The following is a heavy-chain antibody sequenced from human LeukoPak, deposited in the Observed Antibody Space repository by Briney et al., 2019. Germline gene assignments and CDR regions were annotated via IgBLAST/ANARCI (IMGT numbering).Heavy chain of an antibody. J-gene: IGHJ4*02. CDR1: GFTFSSHA. Sequence: GPLRLSCAASGFTFSSHAMSWARQAPGKGLEWVSAISGSGGSTYYADSVKGRFTISRDKSKNTLYLQMNSLRAEDTAVYYCAKGLAVAGHFDYWGQGTLVTVSS. V-gene: IGHV3-23*01. CDR2: ISGSGGST. D-gene: IGHD6-19*01. CDR3: AKGLAVAGHFDY.